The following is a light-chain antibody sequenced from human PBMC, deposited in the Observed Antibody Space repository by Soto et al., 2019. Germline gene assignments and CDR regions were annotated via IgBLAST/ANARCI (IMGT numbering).Light chain of an antibody. CDR3: SSYTSSSTYV. V-gene: IGLV2-14*01. CDR1: SSDVGGYNY. Sequence: QSALTQPASVSVSPGQSVTISCTGTSSDVGGYNYVSWYQQHPGKAPKLMIYDVSTRPSGVSNRFSGSKSGNTASLTISGRQAEDEDDYYCSSYTSSSTYVFGTGTKVTVL. CDR2: DVS. J-gene: IGLJ1*01.